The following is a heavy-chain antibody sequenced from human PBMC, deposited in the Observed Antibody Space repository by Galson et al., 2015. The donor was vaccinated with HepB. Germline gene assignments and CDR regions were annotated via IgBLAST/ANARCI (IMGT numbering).Heavy chain of an antibody. D-gene: IGHD2-8*02. CDR1: GFTFRHYW. CDR2: INSDGIST. V-gene: IGHV3-74*01. CDR3: AREGFLVPWKTPLDY. J-gene: IGHJ4*02. Sequence: SLRLSCAASGFTFRHYWMHWVRQAPGKGLVWVSRINSDGISTTYADSVKGRFTISRDNTKNTLYLEMNSLRAVDTAVYYCAREGFLVPWKTPLDYWGQGTLVTVSS.